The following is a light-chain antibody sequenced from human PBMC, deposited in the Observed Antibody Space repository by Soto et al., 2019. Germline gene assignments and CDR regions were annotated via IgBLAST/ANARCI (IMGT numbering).Light chain of an antibody. J-gene: IGKJ4*02. V-gene: IGKV1-27*01. CDR1: VPISNY. CDR2: AAS. Sequence: IQMTQSPSSLSASVGDRVTITCRAIVPISNYLACYQQKPGKIPNLLIYAASTLQAGVPSRFSGSGSGTDFTLPISSLQSNDVAAYYCQKYIGAPLTFGGGTKEDIK. CDR3: QKYIGAPLT.